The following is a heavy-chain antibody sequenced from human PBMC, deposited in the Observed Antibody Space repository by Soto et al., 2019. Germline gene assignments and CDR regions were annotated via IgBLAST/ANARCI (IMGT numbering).Heavy chain of an antibody. CDR1: GFSFSHAW. CDR2: IKSRVDGGAT. V-gene: IGHV3-15*07. CDR3: PATAAPGVEG. J-gene: IGHJ6*02. D-gene: IGHD6-25*01. Sequence: EAQLVESGGGLAKPGGSLRLSCAASGFSFSHAWMNWVRQAPGKGLEWVGRIKSRVDGGATDFAAPVKGRFTVSRDDSGNQGDLQMNRLKAEGPATQYCPATAAPGVEGWGPGTTVIVSS.